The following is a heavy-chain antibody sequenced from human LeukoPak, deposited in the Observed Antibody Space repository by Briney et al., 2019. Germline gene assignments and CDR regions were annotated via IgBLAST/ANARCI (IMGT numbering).Heavy chain of an antibody. Sequence: SLRLSCAASGFPFDDYAMYWFRQAPGKGLEWVSGISWNSGSIGYADSVKGRFTISRDNAKNSLYLQMNSLIPEDSALYYCAKSDSSGYPPSYWGQGTLVTVSS. V-gene: IGHV3-9*01. J-gene: IGHJ4*02. CDR3: AKSDSSGYPPSY. CDR1: GFPFDDYA. D-gene: IGHD3-22*01. CDR2: ISWNSGSI.